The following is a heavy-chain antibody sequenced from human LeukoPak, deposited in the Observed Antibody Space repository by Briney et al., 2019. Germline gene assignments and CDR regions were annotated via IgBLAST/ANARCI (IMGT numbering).Heavy chain of an antibody. J-gene: IGHJ4*02. D-gene: IGHD5-24*01. CDR2: LSHSGST. V-gene: IGHV4-38-2*02. CDR3: ARLPRVATIKVGSGYFDY. Sequence: SETLSLTCTVSAYSISSGYYWGWIRQPPGKGLEWIGSLSHSGSTFYNPSLKSRVTISVDTSKNQFSLKLSSVAAADTAVYYCARLPRVATIKVGSGYFDYWGQGTLVTVSS. CDR1: AYSISSGYY.